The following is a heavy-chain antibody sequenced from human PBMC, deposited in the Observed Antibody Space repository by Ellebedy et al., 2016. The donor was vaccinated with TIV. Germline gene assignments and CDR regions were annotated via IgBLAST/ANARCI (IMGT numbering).Heavy chain of an antibody. Sequence: MPGGSLRLSCTVSGGSISSSSYYWGWIRQPPGKGLEWIGGIYYSGSTNYNPSLKSRVTISVDTSTNQFSLKLSSVTAADTAVYYCARGSGSRFPFDYWGQGTLVTVSS. V-gene: IGHV4-39*07. CDR1: GGSISSSSYY. D-gene: IGHD2-15*01. J-gene: IGHJ4*02. CDR2: IYYSGST. CDR3: ARGSGSRFPFDY.